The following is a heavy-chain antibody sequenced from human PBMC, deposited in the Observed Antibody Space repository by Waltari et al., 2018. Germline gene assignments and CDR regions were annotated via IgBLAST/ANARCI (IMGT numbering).Heavy chain of an antibody. Sequence: QVQLVQSGAEVKKPGSSVKVSCKASGGTFSSYAISWVRQAPGQGLEWMGGTIPNFGTANYAQKFQGRVTITADESTSTAYMELSSLRSEDTAVYYCARDYGDYVRYYYGMDVWGQGTTVTVSS. CDR1: GGTFSSYA. D-gene: IGHD4-17*01. V-gene: IGHV1-69*01. J-gene: IGHJ6*02. CDR3: ARDYGDYVRYYYGMDV. CDR2: TIPNFGTA.